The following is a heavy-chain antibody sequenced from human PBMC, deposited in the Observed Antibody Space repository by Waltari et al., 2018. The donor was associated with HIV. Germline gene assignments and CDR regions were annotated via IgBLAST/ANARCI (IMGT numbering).Heavy chain of an antibody. CDR1: GYRFSRYW. CDR2: IYPGDSDA. CDR3: ARRGLYYFDS. V-gene: IGHV5-51*03. Sequence: EVQLVQSGAEVKKPEESLKISCTGSGYRFSRYWIGWGRQLPGKGLEWMAIIYPGDSDARYSPSFQGQVTISADQSIGTAYLQWSSLKASDTAMYYCARRGLYYFDSWGQGTLVTVSS. J-gene: IGHJ4*02. D-gene: IGHD3-10*01.